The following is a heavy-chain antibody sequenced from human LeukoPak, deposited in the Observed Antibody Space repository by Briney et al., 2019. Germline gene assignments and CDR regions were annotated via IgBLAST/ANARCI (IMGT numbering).Heavy chain of an antibody. D-gene: IGHD6-19*01. Sequence: GGSLRLSCAASGFTFSSYGMHWVRQAPGKGLEWVAIISYDGTNKYYADSVKGRFTISRDNSKNTLYLQMNSLRAEDTAVYYCAKTYSSGWWDNWFDPWGQGTLVTVSS. J-gene: IGHJ5*02. V-gene: IGHV3-30*18. CDR3: AKTYSSGWWDNWFDP. CDR1: GFTFSSYG. CDR2: ISYDGTNK.